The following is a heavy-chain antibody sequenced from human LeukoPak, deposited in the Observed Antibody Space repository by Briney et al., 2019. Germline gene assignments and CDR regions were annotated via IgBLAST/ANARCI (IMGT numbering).Heavy chain of an antibody. D-gene: IGHD6-13*01. CDR2: ISGSGGST. V-gene: IGHV3-23*01. CDR3: ARVAGHYSYYMDV. Sequence: PGGSLRLSCAASGFTFSSYAMSWVRQAPGKGLECVSAISGSGGSTYYADSVKGRFTISRDNSKNTLYLQMNSLRAEDTAVYYCARVAGHYSYYMDVWGKGTTVTVSS. J-gene: IGHJ6*03. CDR1: GFTFSSYA.